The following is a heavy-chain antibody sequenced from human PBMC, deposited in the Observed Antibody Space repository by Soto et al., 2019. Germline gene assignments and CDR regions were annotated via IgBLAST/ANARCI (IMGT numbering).Heavy chain of an antibody. CDR2: IIPILGIA. Sequence: ASVKVSCKASGGTFSSYTISWVRQAPGQGLEWMGRIIPILGIANYAQKFQGRVTITADKSTSTAYMELSSLRSEDTAVYYCARDITEELGPSSFDYWGQGTLVTVSS. D-gene: IGHD3-10*01. J-gene: IGHJ4*02. CDR1: GGTFSSYT. V-gene: IGHV1-69*04. CDR3: ARDITEELGPSSFDY.